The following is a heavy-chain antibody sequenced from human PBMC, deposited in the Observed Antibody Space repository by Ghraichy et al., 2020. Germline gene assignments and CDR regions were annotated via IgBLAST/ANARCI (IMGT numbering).Heavy chain of an antibody. V-gene: IGHV4-39*01. CDR2: MYYSGST. Sequence: SETLSLTCTVSGGSISSSSYYWGWIRQPPGKGLEWIGSMYYSGSTYYSPSLKSRVTISVDTSKNQFSLKLSSVTAADTAVYYCARLSYKLTDYWGQGTLVTVSS. CDR3: ARLSYKLTDY. CDR1: GGSISSSSYY. J-gene: IGHJ4*02. D-gene: IGHD1-1*01.